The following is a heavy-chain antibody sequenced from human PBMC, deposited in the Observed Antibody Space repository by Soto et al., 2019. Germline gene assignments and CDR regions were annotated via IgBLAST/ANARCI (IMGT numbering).Heavy chain of an antibody. D-gene: IGHD3-10*01. J-gene: IGHJ6*03. CDR3: ATGGWFGESMDV. CDR1: GYTLTELS. CDR2: FDPEDGET. Sequence: GASVKVSCKVSGYTLTELSMHWVRQAPGKGLEWMGGFDPEDGETIYAQKFQGRVTMTEDTSTDTAYMELSSLRSEDTAVYYCATGGWFGESMDVWGKGTTVTVSS. V-gene: IGHV1-24*01.